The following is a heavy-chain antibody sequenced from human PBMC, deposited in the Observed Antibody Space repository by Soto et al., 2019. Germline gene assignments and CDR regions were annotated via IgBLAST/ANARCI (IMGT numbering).Heavy chain of an antibody. Sequence: QVQLVQSGAEVMKPGSSVKVSCMPSGGAFSTYPLSWVRQAPGQGLEWMGRIVPVLGVPNYAQRFQGRVPMTAANATNTSYLGRSSLRFEDTAVYYCGRYRYAYGSGGAIDNWGQGTLVTVSA. V-gene: IGHV1-69*02. CDR1: GGAFSTYP. CDR2: IVPVLGVP. D-gene: IGHD3-10*01. CDR3: GRYRYAYGSGGAIDN. J-gene: IGHJ4*02.